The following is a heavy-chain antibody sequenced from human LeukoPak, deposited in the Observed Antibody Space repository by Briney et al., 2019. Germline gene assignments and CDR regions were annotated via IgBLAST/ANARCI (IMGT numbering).Heavy chain of an antibody. CDR1: VYTFTGYY. J-gene: IGHJ5*02. CDR3: ARTDGIVVVTASVAVFDP. Sequence: ASVKVSCKASVYTFTGYYMHWVRQAPGQGVEWMGWINPNSGGTNYAQKFQGRVTMTRDTSISTAYMELSRLRSDDTAVYYCARTDGIVVVTASVAVFDPWGQGTLVTVSS. V-gene: IGHV1-2*02. CDR2: INPNSGGT. D-gene: IGHD2-21*02.